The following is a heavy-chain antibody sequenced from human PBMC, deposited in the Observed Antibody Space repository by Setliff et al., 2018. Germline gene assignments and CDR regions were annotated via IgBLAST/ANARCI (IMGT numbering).Heavy chain of an antibody. D-gene: IGHD2-21*02. V-gene: IGHV3-72*01. J-gene: IGHJ4*02. Sequence: GGSLRLSCAASGFTFSAHYMDWLRQAPGKGLEWVGRIRNKDNSYTTEYAESVKGRFTISRDDSKNTAYLQMNSLKTEDTAVYYCTTGSVCVGDCYSGRLDYWGQGTLVTVSS. CDR2: IRNKDNSYTT. CDR3: TTGSVCVGDCYSGRLDY. CDR1: GFTFSAHY.